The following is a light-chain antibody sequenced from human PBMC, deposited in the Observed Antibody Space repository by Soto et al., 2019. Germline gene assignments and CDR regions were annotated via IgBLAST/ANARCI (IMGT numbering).Light chain of an antibody. CDR2: DVS. Sequence: QSSLTQPASLSGTPGQSITISCTGTSSDVGGYNYVSWYQQHPGKAPKLMIYDVSNRPSGVSNRFSGSKSGNTASLTFSGLQAEDEADYYCSSYTSSSKVFGTGT. J-gene: IGLJ1*01. CDR3: SSYTSSSKV. V-gene: IGLV2-14*01. CDR1: SSDVGGYNY.